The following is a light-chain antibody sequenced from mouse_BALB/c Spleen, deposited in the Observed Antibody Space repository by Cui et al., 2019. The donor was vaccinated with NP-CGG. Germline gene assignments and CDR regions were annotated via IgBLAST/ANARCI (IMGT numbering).Light chain of an antibody. J-gene: IGLJ1*01. CDR3: ALWYSNHWV. CDR1: TGAVTTSNY. Sequence: QAVVTQESALTTSPGETVTLTCRSSTGAVTTSNYANWVQEKPDHLFTGLIGGTNNRAPGVPARFSGFLIGDKAALTSTGAQTEDEAIYFCALWYSNHWVFGGGTKLTVL. V-gene: IGLV1*01. CDR2: GTN.